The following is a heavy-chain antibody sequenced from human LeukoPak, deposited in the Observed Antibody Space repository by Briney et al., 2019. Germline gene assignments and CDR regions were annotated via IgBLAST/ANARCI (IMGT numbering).Heavy chain of an antibody. CDR2: ISGSGGST. J-gene: IGHJ4*02. CDR3: AKGDGSGSYSY. V-gene: IGHV3-23*01. Sequence: GGSLRLSCAASGFTFSSYAMSWVRQAPGKGLEWVSAISGSGGSTYYADSVKGRFTISRDSSKNTLYLQMNSLRAEDTAVYYCAKGDGSGSYSYWGQGTLVTVSS. CDR1: GFTFSSYA. D-gene: IGHD3-10*01.